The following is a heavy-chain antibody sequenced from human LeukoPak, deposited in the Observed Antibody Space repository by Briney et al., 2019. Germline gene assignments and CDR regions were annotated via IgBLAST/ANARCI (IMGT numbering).Heavy chain of an antibody. Sequence: SQTLSLTCTASGGSISSGSYYWSWIRQPAGKGLEWIVRIYTSGSTNYNPSLKSRVTISVDTSKNQFSLKLSSVTAADTAVYYCARYGTTVVTDYWGQGTLVTVSS. D-gene: IGHD4-23*01. CDR1: GGSISSGSYY. CDR3: ARYGTTVVTDY. CDR2: IYTSGST. V-gene: IGHV4-61*02. J-gene: IGHJ4*02.